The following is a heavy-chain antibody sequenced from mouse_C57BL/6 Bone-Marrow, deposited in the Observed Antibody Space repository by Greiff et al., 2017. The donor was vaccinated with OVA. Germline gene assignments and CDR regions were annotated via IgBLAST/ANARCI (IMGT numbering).Heavy chain of an antibody. V-gene: IGHV1-63*01. CDR1: GYTFTNYW. Sequence: VKLVESGAELVRPGTSVKMSCKASGYTFTNYWIGWAKQRPGHGLEWIGDIYPGGGYTNYNEKFKGKATLTADKSSSTAYMQFSSLTSEDSAIYYCARSYSNPFDYWGQGTTLTVSS. CDR2: IYPGGGYT. J-gene: IGHJ2*01. CDR3: ARSYSNPFDY. D-gene: IGHD2-5*01.